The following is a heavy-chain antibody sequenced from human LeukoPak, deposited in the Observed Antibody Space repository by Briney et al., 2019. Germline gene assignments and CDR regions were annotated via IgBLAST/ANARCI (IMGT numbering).Heavy chain of an antibody. V-gene: IGHV3-21*01. CDR2: ISSSSSYI. CDR3: ARDAGVVLYYGMDV. Sequence: GGSLRLSCAASGFTFSSYSMNWVRQAPGKGLEWVSSISSSSSYIYYADSVKGRFTISRDNSKNTLYLQMNSLRAEDTAVYYCARDAGVVLYYGMDVWGQGTTVTVSS. D-gene: IGHD3-3*01. J-gene: IGHJ6*02. CDR1: GFTFSSYS.